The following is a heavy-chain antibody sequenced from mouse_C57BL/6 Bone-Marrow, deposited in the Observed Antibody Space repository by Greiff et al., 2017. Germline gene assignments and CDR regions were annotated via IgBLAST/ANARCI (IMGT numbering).Heavy chain of an antibody. CDR3: ARVYYFDY. V-gene: IGHV1-54*01. Sequence: QVQLQQSGAELVRPGPSVKVSCKASGYAFTNYLIEWVKQRPGQGLEWIGVINPGSGGTNYNEKFKGKATLTADKSSSTAYMQLISLTSEDSAVYFCARVYYFDYWGQGTTLTVSS. J-gene: IGHJ2*01. CDR1: GYAFTNYL. CDR2: INPGSGGT.